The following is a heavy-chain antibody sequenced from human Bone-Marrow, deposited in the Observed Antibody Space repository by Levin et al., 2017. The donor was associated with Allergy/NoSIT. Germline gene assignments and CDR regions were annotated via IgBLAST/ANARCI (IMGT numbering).Heavy chain of an antibody. V-gene: IGHV3-11*01. Sequence: GGSLRLSCAASGFTFSDFYMTWIRQAPGKGLEWLSYIANNGGTIDYADSVKGRFTISRDNAKNSLYLQMDGLRADDTAVYYCAREGRRGTKGGFEVWGQGTLVTVSS. CDR2: IANNGGTI. CDR1: GFTFSDFY. J-gene: IGHJ3*01. CDR3: AREGRRGTKGGFEV. D-gene: IGHD3-16*01.